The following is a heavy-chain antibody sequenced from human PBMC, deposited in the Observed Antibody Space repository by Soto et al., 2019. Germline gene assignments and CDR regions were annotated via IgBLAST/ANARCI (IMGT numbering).Heavy chain of an antibody. CDR1: GGTFSSYA. CDR2: IIPIFGTA. J-gene: IGHJ6*02. CDR3: ARPSMLQMDYYYYSGMDV. V-gene: IGHV1-69*12. D-gene: IGHD2-8*01. Sequence: QVQLVQSGAEVKKPGSSVKVSCKASGGTFSSYAISWVRQAPGQGLEWMGGIIPIFGTANYAQKFQGRATITADESTSTAYMELSSLRSEDTAVYYCARPSMLQMDYYYYSGMDVWGQGTTVTVSS.